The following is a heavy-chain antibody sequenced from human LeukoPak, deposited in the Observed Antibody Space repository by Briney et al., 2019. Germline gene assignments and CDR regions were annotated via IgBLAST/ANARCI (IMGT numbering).Heavy chain of an antibody. CDR3: ARGPYRYSGSYWSPTKYFDY. CDR2: IKHSGST. CDR1: GGSFSGYY. J-gene: IGHJ4*02. D-gene: IGHD1-26*01. Sequence: SETLSLTCAVYGGSFSGYYWSWIRQPPGKGLEWIGEIKHSGSTNYNPSLKSRVTISVDTSKNQFSLKLSSVTAADTAVYYCARGPYRYSGSYWSPTKYFDYWGQGTLVTVSS. V-gene: IGHV4-34*01.